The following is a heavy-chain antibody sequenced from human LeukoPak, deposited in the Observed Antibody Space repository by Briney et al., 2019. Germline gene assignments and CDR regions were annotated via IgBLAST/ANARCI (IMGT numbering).Heavy chain of an antibody. CDR2: ISAYNGNT. Sequence: GASVKVSCKASGYTFTSYGISWVRQAPGQGLEWMGWISAYNGNTNYAQKLQGRVTMTTDTSTSTAYMELRSLRSGDTAVYYCARYLEMAPPYYYYGMDVWGQGTTVTVSS. J-gene: IGHJ6*02. CDR3: ARYLEMAPPYYYYGMDV. V-gene: IGHV1-18*01. D-gene: IGHD5-24*01. CDR1: GYTFTSYG.